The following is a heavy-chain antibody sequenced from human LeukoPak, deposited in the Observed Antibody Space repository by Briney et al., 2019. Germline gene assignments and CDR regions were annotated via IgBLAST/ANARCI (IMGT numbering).Heavy chain of an antibody. CDR2: INPNSGGT. Sequence: ASVKVSCKASGYTSTGYYMHWVRQAPGQGLEWMGWINPNSGGTNYAQKFQGRVTMTRDTSISTAYMELSRLRSDDTAVYYCARPYSSSWYDYFDYWGQGTLVTVSS. CDR1: GYTSTGYY. CDR3: ARPYSSSWYDYFDY. J-gene: IGHJ4*02. D-gene: IGHD6-13*01. V-gene: IGHV1-2*02.